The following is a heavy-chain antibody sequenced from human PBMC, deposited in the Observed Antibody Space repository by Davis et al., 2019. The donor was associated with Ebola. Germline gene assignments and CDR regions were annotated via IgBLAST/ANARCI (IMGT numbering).Heavy chain of an antibody. CDR1: GGSISSYY. D-gene: IGHD6-13*01. Sequence: PGGSLRLSCTVSGGSISSYYWSWIRQPAGKGLEWIGRIYTSGSTNYNPSLKSRVTMSVDTSKNQFSLKLSSVTAADTAVYYCARASSSWSHYGMDVWGQGTTVTVSS. CDR3: ARASSSWSHYGMDV. J-gene: IGHJ6*02. V-gene: IGHV4-4*07. CDR2: IYTSGST.